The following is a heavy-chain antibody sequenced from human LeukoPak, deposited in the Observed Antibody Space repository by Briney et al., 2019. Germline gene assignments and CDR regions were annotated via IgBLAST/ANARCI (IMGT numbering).Heavy chain of an antibody. CDR3: ARDRGSWLVEGGFDY. Sequence: GGSLRLSCAASGFTFSSYEMNWVRQAPGKGLEWVSYISSSGSTIYYADSVKGRFTISRDNAKNSLYLQMNSLRAEDTAVYYCARDRGSWLVEGGFDYWGQGTLVTVSS. J-gene: IGHJ4*02. CDR2: ISSSGSTI. V-gene: IGHV3-48*03. CDR1: GFTFSSYE. D-gene: IGHD6-19*01.